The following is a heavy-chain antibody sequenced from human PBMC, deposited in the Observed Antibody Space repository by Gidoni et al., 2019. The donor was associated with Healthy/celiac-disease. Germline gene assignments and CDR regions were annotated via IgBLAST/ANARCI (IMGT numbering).Heavy chain of an antibody. V-gene: IGHV1-69*01. D-gene: IGHD2-15*01. Sequence: EQLVQSGAEAKKPGSSVKVPCKASGGTFSSYALSWVRQAPGQGLEWMGGIIPTFGTANYAQKFQGRVTITADESTSTAYMELSSLGSEDTAVYYCARSNKYCSGRGSEAFFVCYFDYWGQGTLVTVSS. CDR2: IIPTFGTA. J-gene: IGHJ4*02. CDR3: ARSNKYCSGRGSEAFFVCYFDY. CDR1: GGTFSSYA.